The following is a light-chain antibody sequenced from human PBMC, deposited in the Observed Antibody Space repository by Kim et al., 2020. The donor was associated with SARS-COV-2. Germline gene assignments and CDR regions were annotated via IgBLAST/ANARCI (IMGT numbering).Light chain of an antibody. CDR1: SLRSYY. V-gene: IGLV3-19*01. CDR2: GKN. J-gene: IGLJ2*01. Sequence: SSELPQDPAVSVALGQTVRITCQGDSLRSYYASWYQQKPGQAPVLVIYGKNNRPSGIPDRFSGSSSGNTASLTITGAQAEDEADYYRNSRDSSGNHLVFGGGTQLTVL. CDR3: NSRDSSGNHLV.